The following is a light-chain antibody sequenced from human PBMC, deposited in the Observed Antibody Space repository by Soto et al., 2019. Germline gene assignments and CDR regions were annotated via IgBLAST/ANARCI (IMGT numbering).Light chain of an antibody. J-gene: IGLJ3*02. CDR1: RSNIGAAYD. V-gene: IGLV1-40*01. Sequence: QSVLTQPPSVSGAPGQRVTIACTGSRSNIGAAYDVQWYQQVPGTAPKLLIYGNNNRPSGVPDRFSGSKSDTSASLAITGLQAEDEAEYYCQSYDSSLSGFWVFGGGTKLTVL. CDR3: QSYDSSLSGFWV. CDR2: GNN.